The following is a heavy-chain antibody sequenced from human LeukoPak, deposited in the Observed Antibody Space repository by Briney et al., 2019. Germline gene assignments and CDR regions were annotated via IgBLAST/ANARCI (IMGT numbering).Heavy chain of an antibody. CDR3: ARDDLHGDLDFDY. CDR2: ISAYNDNT. Sequence: ASVKVSCKASGYTFTSYGISWVRQAPGQGLEWMGWISAYNDNTNHAQKLQGRVTMTTDTFTNTAYMELRSLRSDDTAVYYCARDDLHGDLDFDYWGQGTLVTVSS. D-gene: IGHD4-17*01. CDR1: GYTFTSYG. V-gene: IGHV1-18*04. J-gene: IGHJ4*02.